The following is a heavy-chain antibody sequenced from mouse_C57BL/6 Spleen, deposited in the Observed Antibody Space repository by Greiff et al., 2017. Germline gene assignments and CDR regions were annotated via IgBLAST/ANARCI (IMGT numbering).Heavy chain of an antibody. J-gene: IGHJ3*01. CDR3: ARRDGSSYVGFAY. V-gene: IGHV1-18*01. D-gene: IGHD1-1*01. CDR2: INPNNGGT. Sequence: EVQLQQSGPELVKPGASVKIPCKASGYTFTDYNMDWVKQSHGKSLEWIGDINPNNGGTIYNQKFKGKATLTVDKSSSTAYMELRSLTSEDTAVYYCARRDGSSYVGFAYWGQGTLVTVSA. CDR1: GYTFTDYN.